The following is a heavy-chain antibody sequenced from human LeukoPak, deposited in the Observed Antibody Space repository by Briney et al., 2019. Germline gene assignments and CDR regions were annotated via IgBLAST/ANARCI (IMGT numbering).Heavy chain of an antibody. CDR2: IYYSGST. Sequence: PSETLSLTCTVSGGSISSSSYYWGWIRQPPGKGLEWIGGIYYSGSTYYNPSLKSRVTISVDTSKNQFSLKLSSVTAAGTAVYYCARAWSGSYNPVFDYWGQGTLVTVSS. J-gene: IGHJ4*02. CDR1: GGSISSSSYY. V-gene: IGHV4-39*01. D-gene: IGHD6-19*01. CDR3: ARAWSGSYNPVFDY.